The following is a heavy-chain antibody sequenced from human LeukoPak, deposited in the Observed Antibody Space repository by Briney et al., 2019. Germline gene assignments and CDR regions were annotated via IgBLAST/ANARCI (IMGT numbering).Heavy chain of an antibody. J-gene: IGHJ3*01. CDR1: GYTFTSYD. V-gene: IGHV1-8*01. CDR3: AIGLNNYYHIEV. CDR2: FNPNSGNT. D-gene: IGHD1/OR15-1a*01. Sequence: ASLKVSCKASGYTFTSYDINWVRQATGQGLEWMAWFNPNSGNTGYAHKVQGRFTMSRDTSINTVYLEMNSLRAEDTGVYYCAIGLNNYYHIEVWGEGETGTVSS.